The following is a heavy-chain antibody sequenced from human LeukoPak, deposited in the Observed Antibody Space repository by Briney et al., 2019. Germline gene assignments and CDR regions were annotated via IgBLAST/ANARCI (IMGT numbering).Heavy chain of an antibody. CDR2: INPNSGDT. V-gene: IGHV1-2*02. J-gene: IGHJ4*02. Sequence: ASVKVSCKASGYTFTGYCMHWVRQAPGQGLEWMGWINPNSGDTNYAQKFQGRVTMTRDTSISTAYMELSRLTSDDTAVYYCARGRYGLLSGYDYWGQGAMVTVSS. CDR1: GYTFTGYC. CDR3: ARGRYGLLSGYDY. D-gene: IGHD3-22*01.